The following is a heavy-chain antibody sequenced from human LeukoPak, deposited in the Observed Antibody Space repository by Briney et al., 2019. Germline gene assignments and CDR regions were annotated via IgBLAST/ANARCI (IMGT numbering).Heavy chain of an antibody. CDR2: IYPGDSDT. CDR1: GYSFTSYW. V-gene: IGHV5-51*01. J-gene: IGHJ4*02. CDR3: ASWGSDRDGYNSDY. D-gene: IGHD5-24*01. Sequence: GGALQISCKGSGYSFTSYWIGWVRRMPGEGVEGMGIIYPGDSDTTYTPSFQGQVTISADKSISTAYLQWSSLKASDTAMYYCASWGSDRDGYNSDYWGQGTLVTVSS.